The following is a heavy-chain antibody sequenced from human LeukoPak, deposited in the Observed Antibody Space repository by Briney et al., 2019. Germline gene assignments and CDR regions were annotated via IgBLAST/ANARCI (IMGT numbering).Heavy chain of an antibody. D-gene: IGHD6-13*01. V-gene: IGHV4-34*01. CDR3: ASQGKQPLVRGY. Sequence: SETLSLTCAVYGGSFSGYYWSWIRQPPGKGLEWIGEINHSGSTNYIPSLKSRVTISVDTSKNQFSLKLSSVTAADTAVYYCASQGKQPLVRGYWGQGTLVTVSS. J-gene: IGHJ4*02. CDR2: INHSGST. CDR1: GGSFSGYY.